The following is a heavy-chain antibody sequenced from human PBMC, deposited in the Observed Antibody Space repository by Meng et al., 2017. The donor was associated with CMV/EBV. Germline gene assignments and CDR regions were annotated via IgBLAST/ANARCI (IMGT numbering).Heavy chain of an antibody. CDR3: ARGPEVDYGDYVGLDY. D-gene: IGHD4-17*01. CDR2: IYTSGST. V-gene: IGHV4-4*07. Sequence: QGQLQASGPGLGTPSETLSLTCTVSGGSISSYSWSWIRQPAGKGLEWIGRIYTSGSTNYNPSLKSRVTMSVDTSKNQFSLKLSSVTAADTAVYYCARGPEVDYGDYVGLDYWGQGTLVTVSS. CDR1: GGSISSYS. J-gene: IGHJ4*02.